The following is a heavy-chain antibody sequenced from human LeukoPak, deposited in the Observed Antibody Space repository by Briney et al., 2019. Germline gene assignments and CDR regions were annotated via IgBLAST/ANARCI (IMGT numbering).Heavy chain of an antibody. CDR3: ARAGGVKTAALDLDY. V-gene: IGHV4-4*02. J-gene: IGHJ4*02. Sequence: SGTLSLTCAVSGGSISSSNWWSWVRQPPGKGLEWIGEIYHSGSTNYNPSLKSRVTMSVVTSKNQFSLKLSSVTAADTAVYYCARAGGVKTAALDLDYWGQGTLVTVSS. D-gene: IGHD6-25*01. CDR2: IYHSGST. CDR1: GGSISSSNW.